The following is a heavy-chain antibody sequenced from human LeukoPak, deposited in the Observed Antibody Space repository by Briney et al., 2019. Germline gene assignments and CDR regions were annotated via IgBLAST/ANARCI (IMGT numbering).Heavy chain of an antibody. Sequence: KPSETLSLTCTVSGGSMNNYYWTWIRQPPGKGLEWIAYIFYSGGTNYNPSLRSRVTISVDTSKNQFSLKLNSVTAADTAVYYCARLRGNYFPDYWGQGTLVTVSS. CDR3: ARLRGNYFPDY. D-gene: IGHD2/OR15-2a*01. V-gene: IGHV4-59*01. CDR2: IFYSGGT. CDR1: GGSMNNYY. J-gene: IGHJ4*02.